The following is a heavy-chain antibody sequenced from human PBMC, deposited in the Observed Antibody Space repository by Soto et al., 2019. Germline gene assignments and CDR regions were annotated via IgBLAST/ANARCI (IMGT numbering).Heavy chain of an antibody. CDR2: ISYDGTNK. CDR1: GFSFSISP. J-gene: IGHJ4*02. Sequence: GGSLRLCCAASGFSFSISPMHWVRQAPGKGPEWVALISYDGTNKFYADSVKGRFTISRDNSKSTLYLQVDSLRPEDAAVYYCARDPKTSGGQHWAFNYFDSWGQGTLVTVSS. CDR3: ARDPKTSGGQHWAFNYFDS. D-gene: IGHD7-27*01. V-gene: IGHV3-30-3*01.